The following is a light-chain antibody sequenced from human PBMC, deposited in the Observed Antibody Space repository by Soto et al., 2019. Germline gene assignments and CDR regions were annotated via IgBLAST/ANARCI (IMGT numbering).Light chain of an antibody. CDR3: AAWDDSLNGRV. J-gene: IGLJ1*01. CDR2: YDN. V-gene: IGLV1-44*01. CDR1: SSDVGSYNL. Sequence: QSVLTQPASVSGSPGQSITISCTGTSSDVGSYNLVSWYQQLPGTAPKLLIYYDNLRPSGVPDRISGSKSGTSASLAISGLQSDDEADYYCAAWDDSLNGRVFGTGTKVTVL.